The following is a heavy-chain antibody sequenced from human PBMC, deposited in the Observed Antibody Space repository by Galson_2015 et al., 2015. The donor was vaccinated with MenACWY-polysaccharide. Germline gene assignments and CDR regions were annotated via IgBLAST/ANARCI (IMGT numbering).Heavy chain of an antibody. Sequence: CAISGDSVSSYSAGWNWIRQSPSRGLEWLGRTYYRSKWYIDYAVSVNGRICITPDTSRNQFSLQLSSVTPEDTAIYYCAGGGLVRGALGWIDPWGPGILVTVSS. CDR2: TYYRSKWYI. D-gene: IGHD3-16*02. V-gene: IGHV6-1*01. CDR1: GDSVSSYSAG. CDR3: AGGGLVRGALGWIDP. J-gene: IGHJ5*02.